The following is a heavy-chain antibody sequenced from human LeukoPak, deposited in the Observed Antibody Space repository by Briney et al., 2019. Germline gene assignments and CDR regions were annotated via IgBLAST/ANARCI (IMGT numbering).Heavy chain of an antibody. J-gene: IGHJ4*02. V-gene: IGHV3-9*01. Sequence: GGSLRLSCAASGFPFNDYAMHWVRQAPGKGLEWVSGINWNGDDTGYADSVKGRFTISRDNAKISLYLQMNSLRTEDTAFYYCAKGGDCSGGTCLTTNDFWGQGTLVTASS. CDR3: AKGGDCSGGTCLTTNDF. CDR1: GFPFNDYA. CDR2: INWNGDDT. D-gene: IGHD2-15*01.